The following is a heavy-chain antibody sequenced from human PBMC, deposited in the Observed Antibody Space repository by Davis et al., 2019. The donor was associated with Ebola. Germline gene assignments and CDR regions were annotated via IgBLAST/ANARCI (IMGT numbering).Heavy chain of an antibody. CDR2: ISSDGSNK. CDR3: ARDGDRRTFDY. D-gene: IGHD7-27*01. J-gene: IGHJ4*02. Sequence: GESLKISCAASRFTSAMHWVRQATGKGLEWVAFISSDGSNKYYTDSVKSRFTISRDNSKNTVYLQMNSLRAEDTAVYYCARDGDRRTFDYWGQGILVTVSS. V-gene: IGHV3-30*19. CDR1: RFTSA.